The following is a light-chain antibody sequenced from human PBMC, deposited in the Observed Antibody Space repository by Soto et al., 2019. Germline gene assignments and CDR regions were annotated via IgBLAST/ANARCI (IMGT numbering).Light chain of an antibody. V-gene: IGLV1-40*01. CDR3: QSYDSSLSYA. J-gene: IGLJ1*01. CDR1: SSNIGAGYD. CDR2: GNS. Sequence: QLVLTQPPSVSGAPGQRVTISCTGSSSNIGAGYDVHWYQQLPGTAPKLLIYGNSNRPSGVPDRFSGSKSGTSASLAITGLQAEDEADYYCQSYDSSLSYAFGTGTKVTVL.